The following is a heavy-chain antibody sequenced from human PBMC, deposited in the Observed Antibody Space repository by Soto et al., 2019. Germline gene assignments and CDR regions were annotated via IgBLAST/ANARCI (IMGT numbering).Heavy chain of an antibody. V-gene: IGHV3-33*01. D-gene: IGHD5-18*01. J-gene: IGHJ6*02. CDR3: ARESYGFYYGMDV. CDR2: IWYDGSNK. Sequence: QVQLVESGGGVVQPGRSLRLSCAASGFTFSSYGMHWVRQAPGKGLEWVAVIWYDGSNKDYADSVKGRFTISRDNSKNTLYLQMNSLRAEDTAVYYCARESYGFYYGMDVWGQGTTVTVSS. CDR1: GFTFSSYG.